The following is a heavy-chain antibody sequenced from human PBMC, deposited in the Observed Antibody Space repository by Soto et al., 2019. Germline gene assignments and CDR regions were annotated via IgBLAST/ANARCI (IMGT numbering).Heavy chain of an antibody. CDR3: ATEGAKTSWNFDY. J-gene: IGHJ4*02. CDR1: GFTFGSCG. D-gene: IGHD1-1*01. V-gene: IGHV3-23*01. CDR2: VSPHGANT. Sequence: GGSLRLSCVASGFTFGSCGMNWVRQAPGKGLEWVAGVSPHGANTYYADSVRGRFIISRDDSRNTVSLDMNSLRGDDSAVYYCATEGAKTSWNFDYWGQGTVVTVSS.